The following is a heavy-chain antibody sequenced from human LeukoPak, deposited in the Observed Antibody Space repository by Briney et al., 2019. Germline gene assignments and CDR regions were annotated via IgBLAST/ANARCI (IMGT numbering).Heavy chain of an antibody. D-gene: IGHD4-11*01. Sequence: GGSLRLSCAASGFVFSTYAMSWVRQAPGRGLEWVSGISGSGASTYSAKSVKGRFTISRDNSKNTLDLQMNSLRAEDTAIYYCVKDRYSSAYYFENWGQGTLVTVSS. J-gene: IGHJ4*02. CDR2: ISGSGAST. V-gene: IGHV3-23*01. CDR3: VKDRYSSAYYFEN. CDR1: GFVFSTYA.